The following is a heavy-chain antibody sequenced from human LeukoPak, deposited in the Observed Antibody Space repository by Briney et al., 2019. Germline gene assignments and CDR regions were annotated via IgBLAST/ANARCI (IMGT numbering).Heavy chain of an antibody. D-gene: IGHD6-19*01. CDR3: ARKGENGAVAGTDWFDP. V-gene: IGHV4-39*07. J-gene: IGHJ5*02. Sequence: SETLFLTCTVSGGSISSSSYYWGWIRQPPGKGLEWIGSIYYSGSTYYNPSLKSRVTISVDTSKNQFSLKLSSVTAADTAVYYCARKGENGAVAGTDWFDPWGQGTLVTVSS. CDR2: IYYSGST. CDR1: GGSISSSSYY.